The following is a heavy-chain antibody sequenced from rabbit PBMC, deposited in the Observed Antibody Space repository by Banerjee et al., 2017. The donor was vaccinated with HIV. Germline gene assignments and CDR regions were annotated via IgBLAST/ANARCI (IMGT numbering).Heavy chain of an antibody. J-gene: IGHJ2*01. D-gene: IGHD1-1*01. CDR2: INAITGRA. CDR1: GFSFSDKAV. V-gene: IGHV1S45*01. CDR3: ARNYVNAFDP. Sequence: QEQLVESGGGLVQPEGSLKLSCTASGFSFSDKAVMCWVRQAPGKGLEWIACINAITGRAVYASWAKGRFTFSKTSSTTVTLQMTSLTAADTATYFCARNYVNAFDPWGQGTLVTVS.